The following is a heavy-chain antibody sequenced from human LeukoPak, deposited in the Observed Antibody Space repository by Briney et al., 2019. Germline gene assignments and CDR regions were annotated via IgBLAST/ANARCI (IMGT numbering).Heavy chain of an antibody. CDR3: ARSVGGTVTTRPFDY. Sequence: PGGSLRLSCAASGFTFSSYSMNWVRQAPGKGLEWVSYISSGSSSIYYADSVKGRFTISRDNAKNSLYLQMNSLRAEDTAVYYCARSVGGTVTTRPFDYWGQGTLVTVSA. J-gene: IGHJ4*02. V-gene: IGHV3-48*04. D-gene: IGHD4-17*01. CDR1: GFTFSSYS. CDR2: ISSGSSSI.